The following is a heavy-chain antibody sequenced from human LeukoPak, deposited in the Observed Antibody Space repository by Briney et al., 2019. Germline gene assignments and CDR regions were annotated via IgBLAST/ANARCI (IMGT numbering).Heavy chain of an antibody. Sequence: VASVKVSXKASGYTFTGYYMHWVRQAPGQGLEWMGWINPNSGGTNYAQKFQGRVTMTRDTSISTAYMELSRLRSDDTAVYYCARGLHIVVVPAATTFDYWGQGTLVAVSS. V-gene: IGHV1-2*02. D-gene: IGHD2-2*01. CDR2: INPNSGGT. CDR1: GYTFTGYY. CDR3: ARGLHIVVVPAATTFDY. J-gene: IGHJ4*02.